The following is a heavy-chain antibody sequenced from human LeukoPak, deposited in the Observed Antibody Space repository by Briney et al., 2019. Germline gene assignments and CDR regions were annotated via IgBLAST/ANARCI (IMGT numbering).Heavy chain of an antibody. CDR2: ISSGGSDI. J-gene: IGHJ4*02. CDR1: GFTFRTSW. D-gene: IGHD1-26*01. CDR3: ARDRGGLGPTTLDH. Sequence: GGSLTLSCAASGFTFRTSWMHWVRQDSRKGLVWVSRISSGGSDIRYADSVKGRFTISRDNAKNTLYLLMSSLRAEDTALYYCARDRGGLGPTTLDHWGQGTLVTVSS. V-gene: IGHV3-74*01.